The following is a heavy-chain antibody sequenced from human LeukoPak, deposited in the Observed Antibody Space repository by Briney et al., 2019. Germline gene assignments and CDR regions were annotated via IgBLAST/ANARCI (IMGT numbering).Heavy chain of an antibody. CDR2: INPSGGST. CDR3: ARDRGTHTSIVVAPAAVFDP. J-gene: IGHJ5*02. D-gene: IGHD2-2*01. V-gene: IGHV1-46*01. CDR1: GYTFTSYY. Sequence: ASVKVSCEASGYTFTSYYMHWVRQAPGQGLEWMGIINPSGGSTSYAQKFQGRVTMTRDTSTSTVYMELSSLRSEDTAVYYCARDRGTHTSIVVAPAAVFDPWGQGTLVTVSS.